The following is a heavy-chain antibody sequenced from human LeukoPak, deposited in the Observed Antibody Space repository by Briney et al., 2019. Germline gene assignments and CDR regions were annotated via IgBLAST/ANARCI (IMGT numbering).Heavy chain of an antibody. CDR1: GFAFSNSW. Sequence: GGSLRLSCAASGFAFSNSWMNWASQAPGKGLEWVANIKQDGSETNYVDSVKGRFTISRDNAKNSLYLQMNSLRAEDTALYYCGSTNSFSYWGRGTLVTVSS. J-gene: IGHJ4*02. CDR3: GSTNSFSY. CDR2: IKQDGSET. V-gene: IGHV3-7*01. D-gene: IGHD2-15*01.